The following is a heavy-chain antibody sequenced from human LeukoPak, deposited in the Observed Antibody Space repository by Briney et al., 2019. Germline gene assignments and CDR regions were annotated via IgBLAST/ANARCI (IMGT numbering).Heavy chain of an antibody. CDR1: GFTFDDYA. Sequence: GGSLRLSCAASGFTFDDYAMHWVRQAPGKGLEWVSGISWNSGSIGYADSVKGRFTISRDNAKNSLYLQMNSLRAEDTAVYYCARDRGGLALVDYWGQGTLVTVSS. CDR3: ARDRGGLALVDY. J-gene: IGHJ4*02. D-gene: IGHD6-19*01. V-gene: IGHV3-9*01. CDR2: ISWNSGSI.